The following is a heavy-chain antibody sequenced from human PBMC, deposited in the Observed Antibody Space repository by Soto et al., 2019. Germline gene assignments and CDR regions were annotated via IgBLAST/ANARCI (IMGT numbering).Heavy chain of an antibody. Sequence: QVQLIPSGAEVEKPGASVKVSCKASGYTFSRYGMHWVRQAPGQGLEWMGWINTANGKTGYSEKFQGRVTITRDTSATTVYMELHSLRSEDTATYYCARDSTGLSFDHWGQGILVTVSS. CDR3: ARDSTGLSFDH. D-gene: IGHD2-8*02. V-gene: IGHV1-3*04. CDR1: GYTFSRYG. J-gene: IGHJ4*02. CDR2: INTANGKT.